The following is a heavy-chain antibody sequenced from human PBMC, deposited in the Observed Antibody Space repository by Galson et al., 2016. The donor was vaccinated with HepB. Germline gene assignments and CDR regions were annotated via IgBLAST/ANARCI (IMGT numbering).Heavy chain of an antibody. CDR1: GFTFNTYA. V-gene: IGHV3-23*01. J-gene: IGHJ4*02. Sequence: SLRLSCAASGFTFNTYAMSWVRQAPGKGLEWVSTLSASGGATYYSDSVKGRFTISRDTSKNTLYLQMNSLRAEDTAVDYCDRCDDDNCRPVWGYWGQGTLVTVSS. CDR2: LSASGGAT. CDR3: DRCDDDNCRPVWGY. D-gene: IGHD1-20*01.